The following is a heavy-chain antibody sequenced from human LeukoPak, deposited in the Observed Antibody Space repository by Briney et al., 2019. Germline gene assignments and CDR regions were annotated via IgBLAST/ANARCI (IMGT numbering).Heavy chain of an antibody. V-gene: IGHV3-7*01. Sequence: GGSLRLSCAASGFAFSSYWMSWVRQAPGKGLEWVANIKQDGSEKYYVDSVKGRFTISRDNAKNSLYLQMNSLRAEDTAVYYCARTYYYYGSGSSFDYWGQGTLVTVSS. D-gene: IGHD3-10*01. CDR1: GFAFSSYW. CDR3: ARTYYYYGSGSSFDY. CDR2: IKQDGSEK. J-gene: IGHJ4*02.